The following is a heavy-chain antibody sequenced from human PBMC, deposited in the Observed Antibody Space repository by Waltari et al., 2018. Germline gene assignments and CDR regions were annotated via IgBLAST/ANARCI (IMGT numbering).Heavy chain of an antibody. J-gene: IGHJ6*02. V-gene: IGHV1-18*01. Sequence: QVQLVQSGAEVKKPGASVKVSCKASGYTFTSYGISWLRQAPGQGLEWMGWISAYNGNTNYAQKLQGRVTMTTDTSTSTAYMELRSLRSDDTAVYYCARVKGPYYYYYGMDVWGQGTTVTVSS. CDR1: GYTFTSYG. CDR3: ARVKGPYYYYYGMDV. CDR2: ISAYNGNT.